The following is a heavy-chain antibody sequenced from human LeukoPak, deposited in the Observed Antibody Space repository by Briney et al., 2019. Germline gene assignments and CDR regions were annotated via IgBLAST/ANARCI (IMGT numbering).Heavy chain of an antibody. Sequence: ASVKVSCKASGGTFSSYAISWVRQAPGPGLEWMGGIIPIFGTANYAQKFQGRVTITADKSTSTAYMELSSLRSEDTAVYYCARDGDLERSVAGTGHFQHWGQGTLVTVSS. D-gene: IGHD6-19*01. J-gene: IGHJ1*01. CDR2: IIPIFGTA. V-gene: IGHV1-69*06. CDR1: GGTFSSYA. CDR3: ARDGDLERSVAGTGHFQH.